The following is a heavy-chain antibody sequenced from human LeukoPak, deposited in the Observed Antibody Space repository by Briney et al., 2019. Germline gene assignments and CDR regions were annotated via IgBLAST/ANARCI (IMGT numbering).Heavy chain of an antibody. J-gene: IGHJ4*02. V-gene: IGHV3-53*05. CDR1: GFTVSSNY. CDR2: IYSGGST. D-gene: IGHD3-3*01. Sequence: GGSLRLSCAASGFTVSSNYMSWVRQAPGKGLEWVSVIYSGGSTYYADSVKGRFTISSDNSKNTLYLQMNSLRAEDTAVYYCAKEYYDFWSGYYGYFDYWGQGTLVTVSS. CDR3: AKEYYDFWSGYYGYFDY.